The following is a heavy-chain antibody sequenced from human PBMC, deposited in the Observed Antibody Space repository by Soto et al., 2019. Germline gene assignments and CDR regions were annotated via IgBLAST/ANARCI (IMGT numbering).Heavy chain of an antibody. V-gene: IGHV1-24*01. CDR1: GCTLTELS. D-gene: IGHD3-16*01. CDR3: ATVYTAAWSTHNYYYMDV. CDR2: FDPEDGET. J-gene: IGHJ6*03. Sequence: QVQLVQSGAEVKEPGASVQVSCKVSGCTLTELSIHWVRQAPGKGLEWMGGFDPEDGETLYAQKFQGRVTMTEDTSTDTAYMDLSSLSSEDTAVYYCATVYTAAWSTHNYYYMDVWGKGTTVTVSS.